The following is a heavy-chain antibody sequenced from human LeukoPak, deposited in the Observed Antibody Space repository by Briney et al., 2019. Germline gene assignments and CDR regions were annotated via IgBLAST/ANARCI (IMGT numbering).Heavy chain of an antibody. CDR2: INPNSGGT. CDR3: ARSAFYSSGWHNYYYYGMDV. Sequence: ASVKVSCKASGYTFTGYYMHWVRQAPGQGLEWMGRINPNSGGTNYAQKFQGRVTMTRDTSISTAYMELSSLRSEDTAVYYCARSAFYSSGWHNYYYYGMDVWGQGTTVTVSS. V-gene: IGHV1-2*06. D-gene: IGHD6-19*01. CDR1: GYTFTGYY. J-gene: IGHJ6*02.